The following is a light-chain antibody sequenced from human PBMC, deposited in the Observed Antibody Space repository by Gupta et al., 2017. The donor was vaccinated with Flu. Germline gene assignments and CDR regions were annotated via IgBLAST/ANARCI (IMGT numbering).Light chain of an antibody. Sequence: DIVMTQSPDSLAVSLGETVTINCKSSQSVLHSSNNMNFLAWYQVKPGQGPKLLIYWASTRDAGVPDRFRGAGSGTDXSLTITXLQAEDVAMYYCQQYDTAPSYTFGXGTKVEI. V-gene: IGKV4-1*01. CDR2: WAS. CDR1: QSVLHSSNNMNF. J-gene: IGKJ2*01. CDR3: QQYDTAPSYT.